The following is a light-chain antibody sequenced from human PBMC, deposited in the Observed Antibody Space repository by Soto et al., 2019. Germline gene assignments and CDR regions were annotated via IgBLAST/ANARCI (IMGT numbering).Light chain of an antibody. V-gene: IGKV3-11*01. CDR3: QKRHMWPIK. CDR2: DAY. CDR1: QIVSSY. J-gene: IGKJ5*01. Sequence: EIVFTHSPSTLSLSPVERATLSFMASQIVSSYLAWYQQKPGQAPRLLIYDAYNRATGIPPRFSGSGSGTDFTLTISSLEPEDSAVYYCQKRHMWPIKFGQGTRLEI.